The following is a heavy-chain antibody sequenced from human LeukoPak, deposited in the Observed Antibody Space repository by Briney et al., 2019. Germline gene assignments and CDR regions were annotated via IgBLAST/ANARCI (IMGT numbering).Heavy chain of an antibody. CDR2: IIPIFGTA. V-gene: IGHV1-69*01. CDR3: ARGGSSSSPLSFDY. D-gene: IGHD6-6*01. J-gene: IGHJ4*02. Sequence: GASVKVCCKASGGTFSSYAISWVRQAPGQGLEWMGGIIPIFGTANYAQKFQGRVTITADESTSTAYMELSSLRSEDTAVYYCARGGSSSSPLSFDYWGQGTLVTVSS. CDR1: GGTFSSYA.